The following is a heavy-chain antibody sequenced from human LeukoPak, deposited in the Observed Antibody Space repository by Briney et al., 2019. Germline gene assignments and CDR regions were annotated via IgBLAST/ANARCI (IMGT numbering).Heavy chain of an antibody. J-gene: IGHJ3*02. V-gene: IGHV3-53*01. D-gene: IGHD6-19*01. CDR1: GFTVSSNY. Sequence: PGGSLRLSCAASGFTVSSNYMSWVRQAPGKGLEWVSVIYIGGSTYYADSVMGRFTISRDNSKNTLYLQMNSLRAEDTAVYYCARDSSGWYGHDAFDIWGQGTMVTVSS. CDR3: ARDSSGWYGHDAFDI. CDR2: IYIGGST.